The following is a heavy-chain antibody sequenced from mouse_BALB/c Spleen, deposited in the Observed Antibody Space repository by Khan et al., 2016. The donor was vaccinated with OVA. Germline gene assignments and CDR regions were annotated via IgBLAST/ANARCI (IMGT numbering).Heavy chain of an antibody. J-gene: IGHJ3*01. CDR3: ASKSYGKGAY. CDR1: GYSITSGYY. Sequence: EVQLQESEPGLVKPSQSLSLTCSVTGYSITSGYYWSWIRQFPGNRLEWMGYISYDGSNNYNPSLKNRISITRDTSKKQFFLKLNSVTTEDTATYYCASKSYGKGAYWGQGTLVTVSA. CDR2: ISYDGSN. V-gene: IGHV3-6*02. D-gene: IGHD2-1*01.